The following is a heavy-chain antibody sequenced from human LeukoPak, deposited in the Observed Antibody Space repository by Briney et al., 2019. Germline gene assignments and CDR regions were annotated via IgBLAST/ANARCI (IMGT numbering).Heavy chain of an antibody. V-gene: IGHV1-18*01. Sequence: ASVKVSCKSSGYTFTNCGFGWVRQAPGQGLEWMGWISAYNANTNYAQNLQSRVTMTTDTSTNTTYMELRSLRSDDTAVYYCARDGRFGELFDYWGQGTLVTVSS. D-gene: IGHD3-10*01. J-gene: IGHJ4*02. CDR3: ARDGRFGELFDY. CDR1: GYTFTNCG. CDR2: ISAYNANT.